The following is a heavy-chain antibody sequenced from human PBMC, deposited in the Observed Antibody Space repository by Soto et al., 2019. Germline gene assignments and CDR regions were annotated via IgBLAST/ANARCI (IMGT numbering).Heavy chain of an antibody. D-gene: IGHD6-19*01. Sequence: QVQLVQSGAEVNKPGSSVKVSCKASGGTFSSYAISCVRQAPGQGLEWMGGIIPIFGTANYAQKFQGRVTITADEATSNAYMELSSLRSEDTAVYYCARIAVAGKEDFDIWGQGTMVTVSS. CDR2: IIPIFGTA. V-gene: IGHV1-69*01. CDR1: GGTFSSYA. J-gene: IGHJ3*02. CDR3: ARIAVAGKEDFDI.